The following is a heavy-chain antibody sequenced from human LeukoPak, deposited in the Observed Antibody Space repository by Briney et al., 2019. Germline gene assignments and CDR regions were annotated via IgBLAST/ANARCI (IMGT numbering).Heavy chain of an antibody. J-gene: IGHJ4*02. CDR1: GGSISSGDYY. D-gene: IGHD2-2*01. V-gene: IGHV4-30-4*01. Sequence: SETLSLTCTVSGGSISSGDYYWSWIRQPPGKGLEWIGYIYYSGSTYYNPSLKSRVTISVVTSKNQFSLKLSSVTAADTAVYYCARDSPPAGTDYWGQGTLVTVSS. CDR3: ARDSPPAGTDY. CDR2: IYYSGST.